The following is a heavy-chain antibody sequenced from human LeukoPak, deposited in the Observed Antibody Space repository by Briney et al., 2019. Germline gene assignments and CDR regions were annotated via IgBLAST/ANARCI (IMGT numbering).Heavy chain of an antibody. CDR2: INPNSGGT. CDR3: ARGSFDYYDMPGPY. J-gene: IGHJ4*02. CDR1: GYSFTRYY. D-gene: IGHD3-22*01. V-gene: IGHV1-2*02. Sequence: ASVKVSCKASGYSFTRYYMHWVRQAPGQGLEWMGWINPNSGGTNYAQKFQGRVTMTRDTSISTAYMELSRLRSDDTAVYYCARGSFDYYDMPGPYWGQGTLVTVSS.